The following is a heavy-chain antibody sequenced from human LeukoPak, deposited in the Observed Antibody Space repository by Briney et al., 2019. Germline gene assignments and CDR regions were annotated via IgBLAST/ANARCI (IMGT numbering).Heavy chain of an antibody. V-gene: IGHV4-38-2*02. CDR2: ISHSGST. CDR1: GYSITSGFS. D-gene: IGHD3-16*01. CDR3: AREGAVPGIDP. Sequence: SETLSLTCAVFGYSITSGFSWGWIRQPPGKGLEWIGTISHSGSTDYKSTLESRLTISMDTAKNQFSLKLTSLTAADTAVYYCAREGAVPGIDPWGQGTLVTVSS. J-gene: IGHJ5*02.